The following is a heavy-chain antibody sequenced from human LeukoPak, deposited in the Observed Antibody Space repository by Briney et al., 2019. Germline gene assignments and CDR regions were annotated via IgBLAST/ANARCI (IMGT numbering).Heavy chain of an antibody. V-gene: IGHV3-23*01. CDR1: GFTFSSYD. CDR3: ARGLRIAVAGNIDY. Sequence: GVLRLSCAASGFTFSSYDMSWVRQAPGKGLEWVSAISGSGGSTYYADSVKGRFTIFRDNSKNTLYLQMNSLRAEDTAVYYCARGLRIAVAGNIDYWGQGTLVTVSS. CDR2: ISGSGGST. J-gene: IGHJ4*02. D-gene: IGHD6-19*01.